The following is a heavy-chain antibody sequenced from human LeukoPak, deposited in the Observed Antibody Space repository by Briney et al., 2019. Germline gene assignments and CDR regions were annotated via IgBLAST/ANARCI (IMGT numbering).Heavy chain of an antibody. J-gene: IGHJ4*02. Sequence: PGGSLRLSCAASGFTFDDFWMSWVRQSPGKGLEWVANIRPDGSDQYYVDSVKGRFTISRDNAKNSLFLQMISLRADDTAVYYCAGNRRGDSWGQGTLVTVSS. CDR2: IRPDGSDQ. CDR3: AGNRRGDS. D-gene: IGHD1-14*01. CDR1: GFTFDDFW. V-gene: IGHV3-7*01.